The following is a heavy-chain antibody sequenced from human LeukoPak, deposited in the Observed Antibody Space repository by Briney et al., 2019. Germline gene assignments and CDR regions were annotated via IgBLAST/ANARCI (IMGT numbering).Heavy chain of an antibody. CDR2: INHSGST. CDR3: ARADTAMAKDPYYFDY. V-gene: IGHV4-34*01. Sequence: PSETLSLTCAVYGGSFSGYYWSWIRQPPGKGLEWIGEINHSGSTNYNPSLKSRVTISVDTSKNQFSLKLSSVTAADTAVYYCARADTAMAKDPYYFDYWGQGTLVTVSS. J-gene: IGHJ4*02. CDR1: GGSFSGYY. D-gene: IGHD5-18*01.